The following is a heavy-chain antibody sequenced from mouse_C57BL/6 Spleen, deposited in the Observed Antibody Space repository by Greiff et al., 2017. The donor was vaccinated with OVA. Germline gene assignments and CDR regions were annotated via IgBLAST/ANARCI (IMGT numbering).Heavy chain of an antibody. D-gene: IGHD2-4*01. J-gene: IGHJ3*01. CDR3: ARGHYDYGAWFAY. Sequence: VQLQQPGAELVKPGASVKLSCKASGYTFTSYLMHWVKQRPGQGLEWIGMIHPNSGSTNYNEKFKSKATLTVDKSSSTAYMQLSSLTSEDSAVYYCARGHYDYGAWFAYWGQGTLVTVSA. CDR2: IHPNSGST. V-gene: IGHV1-64*01. CDR1: GYTFTSYL.